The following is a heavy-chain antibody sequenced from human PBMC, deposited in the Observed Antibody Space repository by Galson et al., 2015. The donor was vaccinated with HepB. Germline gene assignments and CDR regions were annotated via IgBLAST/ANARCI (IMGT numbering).Heavy chain of an antibody. Sequence: SLRLSCAASGFTFSTYNMNWVRQAPGKGLEWVSYISSSTSTIYQADSVKGRFTISRDNSKNTLYLQMNSLRAEDTAVYYCAKGGYSGYLAYWGQGTLVTVSS. CDR1: GFTFSTYN. V-gene: IGHV3-48*01. CDR2: ISSSTSTI. J-gene: IGHJ4*02. D-gene: IGHD5-12*01. CDR3: AKGGYSGYLAY.